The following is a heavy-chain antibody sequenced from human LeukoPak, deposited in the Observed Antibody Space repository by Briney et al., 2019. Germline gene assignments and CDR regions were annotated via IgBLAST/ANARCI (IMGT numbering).Heavy chain of an antibody. D-gene: IGHD3-16*01. V-gene: IGHV4-39*07. CDR2: IYYSGST. J-gene: IGHJ4*02. CDR1: GGSISSSSYY. CDR3: ARDVLLYYFDY. Sequence: SETLSLTCTVSGGSISSSSYYWGWIRQPPGKGLEWIGSIYYSGSTYYNPSLKSRVTISVDTSKNQFSLKLSSVTAADTAVYYCARDVLLYYFDYWGQGTLVTVSS.